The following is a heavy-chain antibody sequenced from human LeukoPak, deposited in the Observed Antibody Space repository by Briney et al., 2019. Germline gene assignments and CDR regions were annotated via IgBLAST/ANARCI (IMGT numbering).Heavy chain of an antibody. CDR1: GFTLSSYG. D-gene: IGHD2-8*01. CDR3: AKDQCTRTRCDGYPGH. J-gene: IGHJ4*02. Sequence: PGGSLRLSCAASGFTLSSYGMHWVRQAPGKGLEWVSFVHFDGTTTYSADSVKGRFTVSRDNSKDMLYLQMDSLRPEDTAVYYCAKDQCTRTRCDGYPGHWGQGTLVAVSS. V-gene: IGHV3-30*02. CDR2: VHFDGTTT.